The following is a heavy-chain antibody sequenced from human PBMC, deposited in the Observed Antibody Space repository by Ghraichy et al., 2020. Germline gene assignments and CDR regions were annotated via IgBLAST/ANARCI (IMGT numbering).Heavy chain of an antibody. Sequence: SETLSLTCTVSGGSISSSSYYWGWIRQPPGKGLEWIGSIYYSGSTYYNPSLKSRVTISVDTSKNQFSLKLSSVTAADTAVYYCARQAGITIFGVVNLYYYYGMDVWGQGTTVTVSS. CDR2: IYYSGST. D-gene: IGHD3-3*01. CDR1: GGSISSSSYY. J-gene: IGHJ6*02. V-gene: IGHV4-39*01. CDR3: ARQAGITIFGVVNLYYYYGMDV.